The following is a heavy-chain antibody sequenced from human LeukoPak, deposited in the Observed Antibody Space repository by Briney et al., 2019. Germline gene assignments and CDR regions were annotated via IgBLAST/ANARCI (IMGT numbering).Heavy chain of an antibody. D-gene: IGHD2-15*01. CDR2: IYYSGST. CDR1: GGSISSSSYY. J-gene: IGHJ4*02. V-gene: IGHV4-39*01. Sequence: PSETLSLTCTVSGGSISSSSYYWGWIRQPPGKGLEWIGSIYYSGSTYYNPSLKSRVTISVDTSKNQFSLKLSSVTAADTAVYDCARRRYCSGGSCYPPDYWGQGTLVTVSS. CDR3: ARRRYCSGGSCYPPDY.